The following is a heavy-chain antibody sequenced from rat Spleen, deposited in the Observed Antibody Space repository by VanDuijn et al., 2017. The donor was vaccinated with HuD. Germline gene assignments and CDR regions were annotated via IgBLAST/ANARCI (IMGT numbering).Heavy chain of an antibody. CDR1: GLPFSDYY. J-gene: IGHJ3*01. CDR2: ISYDGGRT. Sequence: EVQLVESDGGLVQTGGSLKLSCAASGLPFSDYYMAWVRQAPAKGLEWVATISYDGGRTYYRDSVKGRFTISRDNARSVLYLEMDSLRSEDTATYYCASRTGNWFAYWGQGTLVTVSS. D-gene: IGHD5-1*01. V-gene: IGHV5-29*01. CDR3: ASRTGNWFAY.